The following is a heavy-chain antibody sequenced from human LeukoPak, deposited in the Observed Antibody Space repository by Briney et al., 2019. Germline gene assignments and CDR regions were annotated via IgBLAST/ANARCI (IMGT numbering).Heavy chain of an antibody. V-gene: IGHV4-4*02. D-gene: IGHD6-13*01. CDR3: VRHLGIAAADPQAYNWFDP. CDR1: GGSISSSNW. CDR2: IYHSGST. Sequence: PSETLSLTCAVSGGSISSSNWWSWVRQPPGKGLEWIGEIYHSGSTNYNPSLKSRVTISVDKSKNQFSLKLSSVTAADTAVYYCVRHLGIAAADPQAYNWFDPWGQGTLVTVSS. J-gene: IGHJ5*02.